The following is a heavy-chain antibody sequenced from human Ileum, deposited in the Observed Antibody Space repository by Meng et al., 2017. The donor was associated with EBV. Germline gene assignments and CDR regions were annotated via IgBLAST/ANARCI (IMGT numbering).Heavy chain of an antibody. V-gene: IGHV1-46*01. Sequence: QVQLVQSGAEVLKPGASLWVSCRASGYTFTDYFLHWVRQAPGQGREWLGTINPNNGGTNYAQRFQDRVTLTRDTSTSTVYMELSSLGSEDTALYYCAREKSPGHFDYLGQGILVTVSS. J-gene: IGHJ4*02. CDR2: INPNNGGT. CDR3: AREKSPGHFDY. CDR1: GYTFTDYF.